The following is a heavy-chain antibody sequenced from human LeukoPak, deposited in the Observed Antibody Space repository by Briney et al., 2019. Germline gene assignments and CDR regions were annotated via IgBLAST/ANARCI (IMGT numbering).Heavy chain of an antibody. Sequence: PGRSLRLSCAASGFTFSSYGMHWVRQAPGKGLEWVAVISYDGSNKYYADSVKGRFTISRDNSKNTLYLQMNSLRAEDTAVYYCARDHRSWSYFDYWGQGTLVTVSS. D-gene: IGHD6-13*01. CDR1: GFTFSSYG. V-gene: IGHV3-30*19. CDR3: ARDHRSWSYFDY. CDR2: ISYDGSNK. J-gene: IGHJ4*02.